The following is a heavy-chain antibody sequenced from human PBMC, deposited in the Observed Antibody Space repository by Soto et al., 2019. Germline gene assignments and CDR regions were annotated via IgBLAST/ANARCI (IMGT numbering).Heavy chain of an antibody. CDR1: GFRFSDHY. Sequence: GGSLRLSCAASGFRFSDHYMTWIRQAPGKGLEWVSKISGGGTTMYYADSVKGRFTVSRDNAKNSLYLQMNSLRAEDTAVYYCAGDPYYYGSAFWGQGTLVTVSS. CDR3: AGDPYYYGSAF. D-gene: IGHD3-10*01. V-gene: IGHV3-11*01. J-gene: IGHJ4*02. CDR2: ISGGGTTM.